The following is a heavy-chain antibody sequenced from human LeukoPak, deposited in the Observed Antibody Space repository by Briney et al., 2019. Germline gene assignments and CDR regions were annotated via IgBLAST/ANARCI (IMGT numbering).Heavy chain of an antibody. CDR1: GGTFSSYA. D-gene: IGHD1-20*01. CDR2: IIPIFGTA. V-gene: IGHV1-69*13. J-gene: IGHJ3*02. CDR3: ASPYNWNDGGAFDI. Sequence: SVKVSCKASGGTFSSYAISWVRQAPGQGLKWMGGIIPIFGTANYAQKFQGRVTITADESTSTAYMELSSLRSEDTAVYYCASPYNWNDGGAFDIWGQGTMVTVSS.